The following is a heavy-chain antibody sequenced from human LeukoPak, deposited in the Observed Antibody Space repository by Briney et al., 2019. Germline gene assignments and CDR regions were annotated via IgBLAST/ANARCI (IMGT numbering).Heavy chain of an antibody. Sequence: GGSLRLSCAASGFTFSSYSMNWVRQAPGKGLEWVSSISSSSSYIYYADSVKGRFTISRDNAKNSLYLQMNSLRAEDTAVYYCARYSSSGDYYYYYYMDVWGKGTTVTVSS. V-gene: IGHV3-21*01. CDR3: ARYSSSGDYYYYYYMDV. CDR2: ISSSSSYI. J-gene: IGHJ6*03. CDR1: GFTFSSYS. D-gene: IGHD6-6*01.